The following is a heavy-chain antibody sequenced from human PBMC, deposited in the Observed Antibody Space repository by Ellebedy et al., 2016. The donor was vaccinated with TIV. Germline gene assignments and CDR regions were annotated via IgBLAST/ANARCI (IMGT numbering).Heavy chain of an antibody. D-gene: IGHD6-19*01. V-gene: IGHV4-4*07. CDR2: IYTSGST. Sequence: SETLSLTXTVSGGSISSYYWSWIRQPAGKGLEWIGRIYTSGSTNYNPSLKSRVTMSVDTSKNQFSLKLSSVTAADTAVYYCARSYSSGSYWYFDYWGQGTLVTASS. CDR1: GGSISSYY. J-gene: IGHJ4*02. CDR3: ARSYSSGSYWYFDY.